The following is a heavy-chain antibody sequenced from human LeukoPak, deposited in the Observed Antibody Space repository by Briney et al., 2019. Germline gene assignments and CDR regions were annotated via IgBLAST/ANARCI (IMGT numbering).Heavy chain of an antibody. J-gene: IGHJ5*02. D-gene: IGHD1-1*01. Sequence: SETLSLTCTVSGGSISSYYWSWIRQPPGKGLEWIGYIYYSGSTNYNPSLKSRVTISVDTSKNQFFLKLSSVTAADTAVYYCASGTVQLEAGGWFDPWGQGTLVTVSS. CDR3: ASGTVQLEAGGWFDP. V-gene: IGHV4-59*01. CDR2: IYYSGST. CDR1: GGSISSYY.